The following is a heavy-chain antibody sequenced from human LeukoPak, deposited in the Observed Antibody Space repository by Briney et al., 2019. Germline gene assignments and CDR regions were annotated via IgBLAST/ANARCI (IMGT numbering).Heavy chain of an antibody. J-gene: IGHJ4*02. CDR3: ARDSKQWLVY. Sequence: KSSETLSLTCTVSGYSISSGYYWGWIRLPPGKGLEWIGSIYHSGSTYYNPSLKSRVTISVDTSKNQFALKLRSVTAADTAVYYCARDSKQWLVYWGQGTLVTVSS. V-gene: IGHV4-38-2*02. D-gene: IGHD6-19*01. CDR1: GYSISSGYY. CDR2: IYHSGST.